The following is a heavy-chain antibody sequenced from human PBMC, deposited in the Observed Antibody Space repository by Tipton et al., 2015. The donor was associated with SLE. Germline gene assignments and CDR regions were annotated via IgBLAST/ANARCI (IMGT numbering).Heavy chain of an antibody. J-gene: IGHJ2*01. V-gene: IGHV3-7*03. CDR1: GFTFSTSW. CDR2: IKGDGSEK. D-gene: IGHD6-19*01. CDR3: AKKLEGSGWRYWYFDL. Sequence: SLRLSCAASGFTFSTSWMDWVRQAPGKGLEWVANIKGDGSEKYYVDSVKGRFTISRDNARNSLYLQMNSLRAEDTAVYYCAKKLEGSGWRYWYFDLWGRGTLVTVSS.